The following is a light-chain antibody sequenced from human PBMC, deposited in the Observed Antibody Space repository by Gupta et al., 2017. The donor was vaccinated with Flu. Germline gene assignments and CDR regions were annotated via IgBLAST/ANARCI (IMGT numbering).Light chain of an antibody. CDR2: DTY. V-gene: IGLV1-51*01. J-gene: IGLJ3*02. Sequence: QSVLTQPPSVSAAPGQKVTISCSGSDSNIGSTLVAWYQQRPGMAPKIVIYDTYKRPSGIPDRFSGSQSGSSATLGITGLQTGDEAGYYCGTWDHSLRAGVFGGGTKLTVL. CDR1: DSNIGSTL. CDR3: GTWDHSLRAGV.